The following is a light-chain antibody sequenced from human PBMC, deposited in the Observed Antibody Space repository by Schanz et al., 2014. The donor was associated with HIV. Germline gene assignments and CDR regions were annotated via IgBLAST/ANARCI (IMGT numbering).Light chain of an antibody. CDR1: ALNLGHNF. V-gene: IGLV1-51*01. J-gene: IGLJ2*01. Sequence: QSLLTQPPSVSAAPGQRVTISCSGGALNLGHNFVSWYQQFPGTAPKLLIYDSYERPSEIPDRFSGSKSDNTASLTISGLQAEDEADYYCQSYDSSLSALFGGGTKLTVL. CDR3: QSYDSSLSAL. CDR2: DSY.